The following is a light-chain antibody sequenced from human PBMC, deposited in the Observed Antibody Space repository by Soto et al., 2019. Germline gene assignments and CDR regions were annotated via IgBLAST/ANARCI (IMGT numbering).Light chain of an antibody. CDR1: QTVTND. V-gene: IGKV3-11*01. J-gene: IGKJ3*01. Sequence: EIVLTQSPATLSLSPGERATLSCRASQTVTNDFDFAWYQQKPGQAPRLLIYDASNRATGIPARFSGSGSGTDFTLTISSLEPEDFAVYSCQHRHNFGPGTKVDIK. CDR2: DAS. CDR3: QHRHN.